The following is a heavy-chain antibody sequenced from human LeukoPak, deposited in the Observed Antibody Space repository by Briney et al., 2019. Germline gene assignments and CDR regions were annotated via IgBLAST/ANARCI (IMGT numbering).Heavy chain of an antibody. CDR1: GFTFSSSA. D-gene: IGHD6-19*01. J-gene: IGHJ4*02. CDR2: ISYDGSNK. Sequence: GGSLRLSCVASGFTFSSSAMHWVRQAPDKGLEWVAVISYDGSNKYYADSVKGRFTISRDNSKNTLYLQMNSLRADDTAVYYCARDRDSSGWYEGFDYWGQGTLVTVSS. V-gene: IGHV3-30-3*01. CDR3: ARDRDSSGWYEGFDY.